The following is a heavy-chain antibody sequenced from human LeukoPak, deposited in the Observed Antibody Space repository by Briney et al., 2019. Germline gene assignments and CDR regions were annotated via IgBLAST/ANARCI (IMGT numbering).Heavy chain of an antibody. J-gene: IGHJ6*02. CDR1: GFTFSSYA. Sequence: GGSLRLSCAASGFTFSSYAMSWVRQAPGKGLEWVSAISGSGGSTYYADSVKGQFTISRDNSKNTLYLQMNSLRAEDTAVYYCAKDHSSGYYYYYYGMDVWGQGTTVTVSS. D-gene: IGHD3-22*01. CDR2: ISGSGGST. CDR3: AKDHSSGYYYYYYGMDV. V-gene: IGHV3-23*01.